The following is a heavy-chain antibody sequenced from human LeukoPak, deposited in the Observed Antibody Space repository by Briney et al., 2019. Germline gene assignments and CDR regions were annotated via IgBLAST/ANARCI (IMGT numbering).Heavy chain of an antibody. CDR1: GFTFSSYA. Sequence: PGGSLRLSCAASGFTFSSYAMTWVRQAPGKGLEWVAVISYDGSNKYYADSVKGRFTISRDNSKNTLYLQMNSLRAEDTAVYYCAKDSSVAALVLDYWGQGTLVTVSS. D-gene: IGHD6-19*01. CDR2: ISYDGSNK. V-gene: IGHV3-30*18. J-gene: IGHJ4*02. CDR3: AKDSSVAALVLDY.